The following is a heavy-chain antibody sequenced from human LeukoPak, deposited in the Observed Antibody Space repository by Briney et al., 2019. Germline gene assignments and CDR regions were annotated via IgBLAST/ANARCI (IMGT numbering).Heavy chain of an antibody. D-gene: IGHD3-16*01. Sequence: GESLKISCKGSGYSFPSYWIGWVRQMPGKGLEWMGMIYPGDSDTRYGPSFQGQVNVSVDKSISTAYLQWSSLEASDFAMYYCAREGVMSRVDLWVQGTMVTVSS. V-gene: IGHV5-51*01. CDR1: GYSFPSYW. CDR2: IYPGDSDT. J-gene: IGHJ3*01. CDR3: AREGVMSRVDL.